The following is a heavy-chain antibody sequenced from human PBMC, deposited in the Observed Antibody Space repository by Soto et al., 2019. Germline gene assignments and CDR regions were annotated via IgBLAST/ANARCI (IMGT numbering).Heavy chain of an antibody. CDR2: ITRGARYM. CDR3: VREGIGNYGAGFD. J-gene: IGHJ4*02. Sequence: EVQLMESGGGLGKPGGSLRLSCAASGFTFSDHPMLWVRQAPGEGLEWVSSITRGARYMYYADSVKGRFTISRDNVEKSLYLQMSSLTAEDTAVYYCVREGIGNYGAGFDWGQGTLVTVSS. D-gene: IGHD3-16*01. CDR1: GFTFSDHP. V-gene: IGHV3-21*02.